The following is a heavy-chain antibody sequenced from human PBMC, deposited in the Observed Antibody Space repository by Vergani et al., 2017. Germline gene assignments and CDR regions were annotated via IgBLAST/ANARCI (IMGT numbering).Heavy chain of an antibody. CDR1: GYTFTSYY. D-gene: IGHD6-19*01. CDR3: ARGPRAVAANGAFDP. Sequence: QVQLVRSGAEVKKPGASVKVSCKASGYTFTSYYMHWVRQAPGQGLEWMGIINPSGGSTSYAQKFQGRVTMTRDKSTSTVYMELSSLRSEDTAVYYCARGPRAVAANGAFDPWGQGTLVTVSS. CDR2: INPSGGST. J-gene: IGHJ5*02. V-gene: IGHV1-46*01.